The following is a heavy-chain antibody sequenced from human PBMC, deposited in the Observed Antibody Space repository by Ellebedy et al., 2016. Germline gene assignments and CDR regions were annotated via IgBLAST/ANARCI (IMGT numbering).Heavy chain of an antibody. J-gene: IGHJ6*02. CDR1: GFTFSSYA. Sequence: GESLKISCAASGFTFSSYAMHWVRQAPGKGLEWVAVISYDGSNKYYADSVKGRFTISRDNSKNTLYLQMNSLRAEDTAVYYCATSTKIAFRYGMDVWGQGTTVTVSS. CDR2: ISYDGSNK. CDR3: ATSTKIAFRYGMDV. V-gene: IGHV3-30-3*01. D-gene: IGHD2-21*01.